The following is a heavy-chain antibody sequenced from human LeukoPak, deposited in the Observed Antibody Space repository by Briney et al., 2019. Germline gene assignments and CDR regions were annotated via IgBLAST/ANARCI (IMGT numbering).Heavy chain of an antibody. CDR3: ARVGGYSYYYYYGMDV. J-gene: IGHJ6*02. V-gene: IGHV4-59*01. CDR1: GGSISSYY. CDR2: IYYSGST. Sequence: SETLSLTCTVSGGSISSYYWSWIRQPPGKGLEWIGYIYYSGSTNYNPSLKSRVTISVDTSKNQFSLKLSSVTVADTAVYYCARVGGYSYYYYYGMDVWGQGTTVTVSS. D-gene: IGHD3-3*01.